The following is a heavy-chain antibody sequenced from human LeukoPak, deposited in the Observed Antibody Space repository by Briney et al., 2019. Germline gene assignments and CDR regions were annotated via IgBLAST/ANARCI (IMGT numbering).Heavy chain of an antibody. CDR3: ARVRRPYGDYGYFDY. D-gene: IGHD4-17*01. CDR1: GFTFSSYA. V-gene: IGHV3-30-3*01. CDR2: ISYDGSNK. J-gene: IGHJ4*02. Sequence: GRSLRLSCAASGFTFSSYAMHWVRQAPGKGLEWVAVISYDGSNKYYADSVKGRFTISRDNSKNTLYLQMNSLRAEDTAVYYCARVRRPYGDYGYFDYWGQGTLVTASS.